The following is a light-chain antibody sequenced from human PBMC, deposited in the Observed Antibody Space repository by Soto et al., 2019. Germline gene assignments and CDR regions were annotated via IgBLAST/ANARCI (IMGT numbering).Light chain of an antibody. Sequence: EIVLTQSPATLSLSPWKRATLSCRASQSVGTFLAWYQQKPGQAPRLLIYGASIRATGIPDRFSGSGSGTDFTLTITPLEPEDFAVYFCQQYGSSPITFGQGTRLEIK. CDR2: GAS. J-gene: IGKJ5*01. CDR3: QQYGSSPIT. V-gene: IGKV3-20*01. CDR1: QSVGTF.